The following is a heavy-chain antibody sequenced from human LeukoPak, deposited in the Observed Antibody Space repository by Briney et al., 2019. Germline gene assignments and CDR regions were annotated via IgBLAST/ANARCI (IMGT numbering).Heavy chain of an antibody. CDR1: GFTFTSYS. J-gene: IGHJ6*02. CDR2: ISYDGSNK. Sequence: GGSLRLSCAASGFTFTSYSMNWVRQAPGKGLEWVAVISYDGSNKYYADSVKGRFTISRDNSKNTLYLQMNSLRAEDTAVYYCAKDPHCSSTSCYLYYYYYGMDVWGQGTTVTVSS. V-gene: IGHV3-30*18. CDR3: AKDPHCSSTSCYLYYYYYGMDV. D-gene: IGHD2-2*01.